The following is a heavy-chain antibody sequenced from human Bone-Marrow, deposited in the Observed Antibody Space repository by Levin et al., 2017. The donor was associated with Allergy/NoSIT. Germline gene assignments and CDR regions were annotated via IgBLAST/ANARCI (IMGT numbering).Heavy chain of an antibody. CDR2: IYYSGST. D-gene: IGHD2-15*01. V-gene: IGHV4-31*03. CDR3: ARDVREYCSGGSCYSRGDYFDY. Sequence: SETLSLTCTVSGGSISSGGYYWSWIRQHPGKGLEWIGYIYYSGSTYYNPSLKSRVTISVDTSKNQFSLKLSSVTAADTAVYYCARDVREYCSGGSCYSRGDYFDYWGQGTLVTVSS. J-gene: IGHJ4*02. CDR1: GGSISSGGYY.